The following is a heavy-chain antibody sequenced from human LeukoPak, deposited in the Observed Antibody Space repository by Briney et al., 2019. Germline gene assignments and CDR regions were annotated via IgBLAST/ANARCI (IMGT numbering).Heavy chain of an antibody. D-gene: IGHD4-17*01. CDR3: AKAGRGVNGDYPFDY. J-gene: IGHJ4*02. V-gene: IGHV3-9*01. Sequence: GRSLRLSCAASGFTFDDYAMHWVRQAPGKGLEWVSGISWNSGSIGYADSVKGRFTISRDNAKNSLYLQMNSLRAEDTALYYCAKAGRGVNGDYPFDYWGQGTLVTVSS. CDR1: GFTFDDYA. CDR2: ISWNSGSI.